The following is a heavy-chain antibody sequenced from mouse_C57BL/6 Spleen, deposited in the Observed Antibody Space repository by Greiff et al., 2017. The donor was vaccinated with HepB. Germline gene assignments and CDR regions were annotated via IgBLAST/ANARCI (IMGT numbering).Heavy chain of an antibody. D-gene: IGHD1-1*01. J-gene: IGHJ4*01. V-gene: IGHV5-9-1*02. CDR2: ISSGGDYI. Sequence: EVMLVESGEGLVKPGGSLKLSCAASGFTFSSYAMSWVRQTPEKRLEWVAYISSGGDYIYYADTVKGRFTISRDNARNTLYLQMSSLKSEDTAMYYCTRDLYYGSSYVNYYYAMDYWGQGTSVTVSS. CDR3: TRDLYYGSSYVNYYYAMDY. CDR1: GFTFSSYA.